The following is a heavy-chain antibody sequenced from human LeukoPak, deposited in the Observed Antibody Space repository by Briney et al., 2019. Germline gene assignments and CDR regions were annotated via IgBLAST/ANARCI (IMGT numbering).Heavy chain of an antibody. CDR2: ISSNGGRT. D-gene: IGHD3-22*01. V-gene: IGHV3-64D*06. CDR1: GFTFKKYA. Sequence: GGSLRLSCSASGFTFKKYAMHWVGQAPPKGLEYVSAISSNGGRTYYADSVKGRFTIARDNSKNTLFLQMSSLRVEDTAVYYCVKDLYYDNSGYYSGAFDYWGQGTLVTVSS. CDR3: VKDLYYDNSGYYSGAFDY. J-gene: IGHJ4*02.